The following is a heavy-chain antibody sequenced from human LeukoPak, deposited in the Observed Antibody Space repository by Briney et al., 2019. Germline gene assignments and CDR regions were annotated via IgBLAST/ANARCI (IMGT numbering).Heavy chain of an antibody. D-gene: IGHD3-10*01. Sequence: ASVKVSCKASGYTFPSYGINWVRQAPGQGLEWMGWINPNSGGTNYAQKFQGRVTMTRDTSISTAYMELSRLRSDDTAVYYCARVNTGSSDYWGQGTLVTVSS. CDR3: ARVNTGSSDY. CDR1: GYTFPSYG. V-gene: IGHV1-2*02. CDR2: INPNSGGT. J-gene: IGHJ4*02.